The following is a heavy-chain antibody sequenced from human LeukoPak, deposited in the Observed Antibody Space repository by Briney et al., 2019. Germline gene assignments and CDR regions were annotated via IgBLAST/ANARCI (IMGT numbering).Heavy chain of an antibody. V-gene: IGHV3-49*04. Sequence: PGGSLRLSCAASGFTFSSYWMSWVRQAPGKGLEWVGSISGTVYGATTEYAASVKGRFTISRDDSKSIAYLQMNSLKTEDTAVYYCSRDLKAGNRGYWGQGTLVTVSS. D-gene: IGHD6-19*01. J-gene: IGHJ4*02. CDR2: ISGTVYGATT. CDR1: GFTFSSYW. CDR3: SRDLKAGNRGY.